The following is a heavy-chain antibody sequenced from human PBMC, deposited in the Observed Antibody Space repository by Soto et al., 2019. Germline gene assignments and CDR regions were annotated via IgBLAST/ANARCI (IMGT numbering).Heavy chain of an antibody. CDR3: ARLHSGPDS. V-gene: IGHV4-39*01. CDR1: GGSISSSSYY. CDR2: IYYSGST. J-gene: IGHJ5*01. Sequence: SETLSLTCVVSGGSISSSSYYWGWTRQPPGKGLEWIGSIYYSGSTFYNPTLNSQVTMSVDTSKNQAAVKLSSVTTADTAVYYCARLHSGPDSWGQGTLVTVSS. D-gene: IGHD6-25*01.